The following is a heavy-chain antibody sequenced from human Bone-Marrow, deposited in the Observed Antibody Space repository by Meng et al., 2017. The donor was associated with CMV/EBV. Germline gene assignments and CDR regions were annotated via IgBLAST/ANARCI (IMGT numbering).Heavy chain of an antibody. J-gene: IGHJ6*02. CDR2: ISGTSSYI. D-gene: IGHD6-6*01. CDR1: GFTFSSFT. Sequence: GGSLRLSCAASGFTFSSFTMNWVRQAPGRGLEWVSSISGTSSYIYYADSVKGRFTISRDNSKNTLYLQMNSLRAEDTAVYYCAKAYSSSYPYYYYGMDVWGQGTTVTVSS. CDR3: AKAYSSSYPYYYYGMDV. V-gene: IGHV3-21*01.